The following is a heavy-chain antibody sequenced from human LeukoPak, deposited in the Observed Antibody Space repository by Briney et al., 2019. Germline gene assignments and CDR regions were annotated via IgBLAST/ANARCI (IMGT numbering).Heavy chain of an antibody. CDR1: GFTFSSYE. V-gene: IGHV3-48*03. J-gene: IGHJ4*02. D-gene: IGHD3-16*01. CDR2: ISSNGSTI. CDR3: ARDHNDYVWGSNPY. Sequence: GGSLRLSCAASGFTFSSYEMNWVRQAPGKGLEWVSYISSNGSTIYYADSVKGRFTISRDNAKNSLYLQMNSLRAEDTAVYYCARDHNDYVWGSNPYWGQGTLVTVSS.